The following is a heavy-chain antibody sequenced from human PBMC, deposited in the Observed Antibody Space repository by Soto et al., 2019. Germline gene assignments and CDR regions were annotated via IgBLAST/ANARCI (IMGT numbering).Heavy chain of an antibody. CDR2: MSNDGTKK. J-gene: IGHJ3*01. Sequence: GGSLRLSCETSGFRFSIFGMHWVRQSPGRGLEWVAVMSNDGTKKFYADSVKGRFIISRDNSKNTLYLQMFSLRIEDTAVYYCDKARLRAGGLVPILIAAFDCWGRGTLVTVSS. CDR1: GFRFSIFG. V-gene: IGHV3-30*18. CDR3: DKARLRAGGLVPILIAAFDC. D-gene: IGHD6-19*01.